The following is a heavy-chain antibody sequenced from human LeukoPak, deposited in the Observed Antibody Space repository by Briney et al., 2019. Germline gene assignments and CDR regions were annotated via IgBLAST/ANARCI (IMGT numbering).Heavy chain of an antibody. J-gene: IGHJ6*03. Sequence: NPSETLSLTCSVSGGSITSGSYYWSWIRQPAGKGLEWIGRISASGSTSYNPSLKSRVTISVDTSKNQISLRLTSVTAADTAVYYCARGRLGSSWGDYMDVWGKGTTVTVSS. CDR1: GGSITSGSYY. CDR3: ARGRLGSSWGDYMDV. V-gene: IGHV4-61*02. CDR2: ISASGST. D-gene: IGHD6-13*01.